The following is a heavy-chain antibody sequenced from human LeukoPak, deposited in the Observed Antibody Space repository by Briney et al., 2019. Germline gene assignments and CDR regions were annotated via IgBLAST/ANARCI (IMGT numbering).Heavy chain of an antibody. D-gene: IGHD3-3*01. CDR1: GGSISSGGYY. Sequence: SETLSLTCTVSGGSISSGGYYWSWIRQHPGKGLEWIGYIYYSGSTYYNPSLKSRVTISVDTSKNQFSLKLSSVTAADTAVYYCARGPDYDFWSGRLDYWGQGTLVTVSS. V-gene: IGHV4-31*03. CDR2: IYYSGST. J-gene: IGHJ4*02. CDR3: ARGPDYDFWSGRLDY.